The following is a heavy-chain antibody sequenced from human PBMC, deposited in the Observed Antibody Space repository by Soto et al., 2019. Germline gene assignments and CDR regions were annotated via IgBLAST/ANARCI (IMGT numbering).Heavy chain of an antibody. CDR2: IWYDGSNK. V-gene: IGHV3-33*01. J-gene: IGHJ4*02. CDR1: GFPFSSYG. CDR3: ARSIN. Sequence: PGGSLRLSCAASGFPFSSYGMHWVRQAPGKGLDWAAVIWYDGSNKDYADSVKGRFTISRDNSKNTLYLQMNNLRADDTAVYYCARSINWGQGTLVTVSS.